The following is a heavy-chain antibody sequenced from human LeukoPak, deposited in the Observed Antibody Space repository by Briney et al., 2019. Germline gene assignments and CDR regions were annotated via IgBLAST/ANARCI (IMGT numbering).Heavy chain of an antibody. J-gene: IGHJ4*02. Sequence: SETLSLTCAVYGGSFSGYYWSWIRQPPGKGLGWIGEINHSGSTNYNPSLKSRVTISVDTSKNQFSLKLSSVTAADTAVYYCARAAVAGPIDYWGQGTLVTVSS. V-gene: IGHV4-34*01. CDR1: GGSFSGYY. CDR2: INHSGST. CDR3: ARAAVAGPIDY. D-gene: IGHD6-19*01.